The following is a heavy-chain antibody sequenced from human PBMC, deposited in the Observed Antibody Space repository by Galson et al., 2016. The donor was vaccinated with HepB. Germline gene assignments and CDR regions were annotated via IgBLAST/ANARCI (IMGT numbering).Heavy chain of an antibody. CDR1: GFIFSNYG. CDR2: ISYDGSDK. V-gene: IGHV3-30*18. CDR3: AKVCGGDCPEGDY. D-gene: IGHD2-21*02. Sequence: SLRLSCAASGFIFSNYGMHWVRQAPGKGLEWVTDISYDGSDKYYADSVKGRFTISRDNSKNTVHLQMNSLRPEDTAVYYCAKVCGGDCPEGDYWGQGTLVAVSS. J-gene: IGHJ4*02.